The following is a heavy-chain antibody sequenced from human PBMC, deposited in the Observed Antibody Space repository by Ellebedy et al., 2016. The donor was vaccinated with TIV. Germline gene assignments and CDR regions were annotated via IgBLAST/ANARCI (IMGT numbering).Heavy chain of an antibody. CDR1: GFTFSNYW. CDR2: IKEDGSEK. J-gene: IGHJ4*02. D-gene: IGHD2-21*01. V-gene: IGHV3-7*04. Sequence: GESLKIPCAASGFTFSNYWMNWVRQAPGKGLEWVANIKEDGSEKYYVDSVKGRFTISRDNAKNSLYLQMNSLRAEDTAVYHCVRTSYCGGDCYSEKMFDSWGQGALVTVSS. CDR3: VRTSYCGGDCYSEKMFDS.